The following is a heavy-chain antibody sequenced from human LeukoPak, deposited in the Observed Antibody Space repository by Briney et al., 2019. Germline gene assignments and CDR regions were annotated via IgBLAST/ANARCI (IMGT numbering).Heavy chain of an antibody. Sequence: GGSLRLSCAASGFTFSSYKMNWVRQAPGKGLEWVSYISSSGSTIYYADSVKGRFTISRDNAKNSLYLQMNSLRAEDTAVYYCARDSGSGSYPNWFDPWGQGTLVTVSS. D-gene: IGHD3-10*01. V-gene: IGHV3-48*03. CDR1: GFTFSSYK. CDR2: ISSSGSTI. CDR3: ARDSGSGSYPNWFDP. J-gene: IGHJ5*02.